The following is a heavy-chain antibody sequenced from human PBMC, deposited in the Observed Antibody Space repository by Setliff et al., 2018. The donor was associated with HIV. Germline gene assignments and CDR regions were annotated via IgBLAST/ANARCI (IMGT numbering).Heavy chain of an antibody. J-gene: IGHJ3*02. V-gene: IGHV1-69*10. Sequence: SVKVSCKASGGTFSTYSINWVRQAPGQGLEWMGGIIPVLGVVHNALQFQGRVTITADISTSTSYMELSSLRSEDSAVYFCARVFRHSGIALGATKTDALDIWGQGTMVTVSS. CDR2: IIPVLGVV. D-gene: IGHD6-19*01. CDR1: GGTFSTYS. CDR3: ARVFRHSGIALGATKTDALDI.